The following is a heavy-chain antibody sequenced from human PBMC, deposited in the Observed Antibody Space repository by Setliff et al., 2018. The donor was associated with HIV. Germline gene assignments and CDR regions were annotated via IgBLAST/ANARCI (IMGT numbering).Heavy chain of an antibody. CDR2: IFYSVTT. J-gene: IGHJ4*02. CDR1: GGSITGYY. CDR3: ARVNALIRAPFDY. Sequence: SETLSLTCTVSGGSITGYYWSWVRQPPGKGLEWIGYIFYSVTTNYSPSLNSRATISVDTSKNSFSLRLSSVTAADTAVYYCARVNALIRAPFDYWGQGALVTVSS. V-gene: IGHV4-59*01.